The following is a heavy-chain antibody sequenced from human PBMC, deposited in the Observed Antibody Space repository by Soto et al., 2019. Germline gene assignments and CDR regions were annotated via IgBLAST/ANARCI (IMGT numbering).Heavy chain of an antibody. CDR3: ARDPPATRHGMDV. CDR1: GFTVSSNY. Sequence: EVQLVETGGGLIQPGGSLRLSCAASGFTVSSNYMSWVRQAPGKGLEWVSVIYSGGSTYYADSVRGRFTISRDNSKNTLYLQMMSLRAEDTAVYYCARDPPATRHGMDVWGQGTTVTVSS. V-gene: IGHV3-53*02. J-gene: IGHJ6*02. CDR2: IYSGGST.